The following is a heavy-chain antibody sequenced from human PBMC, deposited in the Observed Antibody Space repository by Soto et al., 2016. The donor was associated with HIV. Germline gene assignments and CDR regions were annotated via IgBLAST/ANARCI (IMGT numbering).Heavy chain of an antibody. CDR1: SGSIRSYY. V-gene: IGHV4-59*01. J-gene: IGHJ1*01. D-gene: IGHD2-21*02. Sequence: QVQLQESGPGLVKPSETLALTCNVSSGSIRSYYWTWIRQFPGKGLEYIGYIYYSGTTNYSPSLKSRVTISVDTSNNQFSLKMRSVTATDTAIYYCVTRLVTANPGPTLIYWGQGMLVTVSS. CDR3: VTRLVTANPGPTLIY. CDR2: IYYSGTT.